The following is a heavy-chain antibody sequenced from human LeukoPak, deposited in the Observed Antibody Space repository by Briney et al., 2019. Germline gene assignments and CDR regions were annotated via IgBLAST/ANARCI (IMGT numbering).Heavy chain of an antibody. CDR2: ISSSSSYI. J-gene: IGHJ4*02. CDR3: ARGLYDSSGYYYGSPFDY. V-gene: IGHV3-21*01. Sequence: GGSLRLSCAASGFTFSTYAVNWVRQAPGKGLEWVSSISSSSSYIYYADSVKGRFTISRDNAKNSLYLQMNSLRAEDTAVYYCARGLYDSSGYYYGSPFDYWGQGTLVTVSS. D-gene: IGHD3-22*01. CDR1: GFTFSTYA.